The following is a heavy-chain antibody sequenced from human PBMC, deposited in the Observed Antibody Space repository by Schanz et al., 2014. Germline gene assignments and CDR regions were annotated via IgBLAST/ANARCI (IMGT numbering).Heavy chain of an antibody. Sequence: HLVESGGGLIQPGGSLRLSCAASGFTVSDNYMTWVRQAPGKGLEWVSVIYSGGSTYYADSVKGRFTISRDNAKNTLYLQMNSLRAEDTAVYYCVRDTDYHFDYWGQGTLVTVSS. CDR1: GFTVSDNY. CDR2: IYSGGST. J-gene: IGHJ4*02. D-gene: IGHD4-17*01. CDR3: VRDTDYHFDY. V-gene: IGHV3-53*01.